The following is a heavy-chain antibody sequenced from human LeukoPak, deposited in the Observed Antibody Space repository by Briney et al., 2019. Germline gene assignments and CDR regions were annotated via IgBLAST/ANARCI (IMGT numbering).Heavy chain of an antibody. CDR2: INTNTGNP. D-gene: IGHD3-22*01. V-gene: IGHV7-4-1*02. CDR1: GYTFSNYA. CDR3: ARGAKDSSGYHPTYAFDI. J-gene: IGHJ3*02. Sequence: ASVKVSCTASGYTFSNYAMNWVRQAPGQGLEGMGWINTNTGNPTYAQGFTGQFVFSLDTSVSTAYLQISTVKGEDTAVYYCARGAKDSSGYHPTYAFDIWGQGTMVTVSS.